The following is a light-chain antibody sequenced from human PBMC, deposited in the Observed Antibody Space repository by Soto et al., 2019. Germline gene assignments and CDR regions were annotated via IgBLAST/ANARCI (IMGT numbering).Light chain of an antibody. CDR3: QQYVSPPRT. J-gene: IGKJ4*01. Sequence: EIVLTQSPGTLSLSPGERATLSCRASQSVSSTRLVWQQQQPGQAPRLLINGASIRATGIPDRFSGSGSGTDFTLTISSLEAEEFAIYYCQQYVSPPRTFGGGTKVEIK. CDR2: GAS. CDR1: QSVSSTR. V-gene: IGKV3-20*01.